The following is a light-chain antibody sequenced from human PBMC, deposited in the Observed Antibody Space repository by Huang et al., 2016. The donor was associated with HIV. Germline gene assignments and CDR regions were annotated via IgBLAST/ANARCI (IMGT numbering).Light chain of an antibody. CDR1: QDISNG. CDR2: DAS. CDR3: QQAYRFPRGVA. Sequence: DIQMNKSPSYVSASIGDRVTITCRATQDISNGLACYQQKPEKAPKLLIYDASSLKSGVPSRFSGTGSGTYFTLTTNKLQPDDYATYYCQQAYRFPRGVAFGQGTRLEIK. J-gene: IGKJ5*01. V-gene: IGKV1D-12*01.